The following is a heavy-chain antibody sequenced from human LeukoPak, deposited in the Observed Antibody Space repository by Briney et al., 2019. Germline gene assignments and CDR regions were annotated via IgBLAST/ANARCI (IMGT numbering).Heavy chain of an antibody. J-gene: IGHJ4*02. V-gene: IGHV3-64*01. CDR1: GSTFSSYA. Sequence: GGSLRLSCAASGSTFSSYAMHWVRQAPGKGLEYVSAISSNGGSTYYANSVKGRFTISRDNSKNTLYLQMGSLRAEDMAVYYCARDREGFDYWGQGTLVTVSS. CDR3: ARDREGFDY. CDR2: ISSNGGST.